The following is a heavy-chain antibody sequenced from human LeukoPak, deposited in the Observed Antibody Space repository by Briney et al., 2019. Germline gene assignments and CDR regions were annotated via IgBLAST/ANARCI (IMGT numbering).Heavy chain of an antibody. Sequence: SETLSLTCTVSGGSISSSSYYWGWIRQPPGKGLEWIGSIYYSGSTYYNPSLKSRVTISVDTSKNQFSLKLSSVTAADTAVYYCARPRIYGDYYYYYYMGVWGKGTTVTVSS. CDR2: IYYSGST. CDR3: ARPRIYGDYYYYYYMGV. J-gene: IGHJ6*03. V-gene: IGHV4-39*01. D-gene: IGHD4-17*01. CDR1: GGSISSSSYY.